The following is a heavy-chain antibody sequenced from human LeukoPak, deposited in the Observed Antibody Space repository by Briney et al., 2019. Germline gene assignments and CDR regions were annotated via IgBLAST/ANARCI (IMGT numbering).Heavy chain of an antibody. V-gene: IGHV5-51*01. CDR2: IYPGDSDT. J-gene: IGHJ4*02. D-gene: IGHD6-19*01. CDR1: GYSFTSYW. CDR3: ARLRGIAVAGNYFDY. Sequence: GESLKISCKGSGYSFTSYWIGWVRQMPGKGLEWMGIIYPGDSDTRYSPSFQGQVTISVDKSISTAYLQWSSLEASDTAMYYCARLRGIAVAGNYFDYWGQGTLVTVSS.